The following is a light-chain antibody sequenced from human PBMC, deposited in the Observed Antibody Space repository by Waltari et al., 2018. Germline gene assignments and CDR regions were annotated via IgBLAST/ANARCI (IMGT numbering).Light chain of an antibody. V-gene: IGKV3-20*01. J-gene: IGKJ1*01. CDR2: GAS. CDR3: QQYGSSRWT. CDR1: QSVSSSY. Sequence: EIMLTQSPGTLSLSPGERAPIAGRASQSVSSSYLAWYQQKPGQAPRLLIYGASSRATGIPDRFSGSGSGTDFTLTISRLEPEDFAVYYCQQYGSSRWTFGQGTKVEIK.